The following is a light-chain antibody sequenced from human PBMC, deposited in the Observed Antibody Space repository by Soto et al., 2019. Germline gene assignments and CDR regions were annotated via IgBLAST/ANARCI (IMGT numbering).Light chain of an antibody. V-gene: IGKV1-39*01. CDR2: AAS. Sequence: DIQMSQSPSSLSASVGHRVTITCGASQSISSYLNWYQQKPGKAPKLLIYAASSLQSGVPSRFSGSGSGTDFTLTISSLQTEDFATYYCQQSYNTPQTFSQGTKVDIK. J-gene: IGKJ1*01. CDR3: QQSYNTPQT. CDR1: QSISSY.